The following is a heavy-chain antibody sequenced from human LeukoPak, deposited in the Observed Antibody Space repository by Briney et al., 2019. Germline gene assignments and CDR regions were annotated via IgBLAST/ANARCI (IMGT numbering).Heavy chain of an antibody. J-gene: IGHJ4*02. CDR2: VHPRTGGT. CDR1: GYTFSDYY. V-gene: IGHV1-2*02. D-gene: IGHD3/OR15-3a*01. Sequence: ASVKVSCKASGYTFSDYYMHRVRQAPGQGLEWMGWVHPRTGGTKSAQKFQGRVTMTLDTSITTAYMELRSLTADDTAVYYCARDISRMAGLYYFDAWGQGTLVTVSS. CDR3: ARDISRMAGLYYFDA.